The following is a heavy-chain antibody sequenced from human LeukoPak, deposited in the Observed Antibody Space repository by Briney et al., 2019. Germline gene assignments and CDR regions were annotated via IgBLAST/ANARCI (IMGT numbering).Heavy chain of an antibody. CDR2: ISSSGTTI. D-gene: IGHD1-26*01. J-gene: IGHJ4*02. CDR1: GFTFSSYE. Sequence: PGGSLRLSCAASGFTFSSYEMNWVRQAPGKGLEWVSNISSSGTTIYYADSVKGRFTISRDNAKNSLYLQMNSLRAEDTAVYYCASGWDRSAPTTPFDYWGQGTLVTVSS. V-gene: IGHV3-48*03. CDR3: ASGWDRSAPTTPFDY.